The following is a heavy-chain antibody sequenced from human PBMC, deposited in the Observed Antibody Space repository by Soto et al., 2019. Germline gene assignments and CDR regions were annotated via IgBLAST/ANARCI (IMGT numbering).Heavy chain of an antibody. D-gene: IGHD6-6*01. V-gene: IGHV3-72*01. Sequence: GGSLRLSWAASGFTFSDHYMDWVRQAPGKGLEWVGRTRNKANSYTTEYAASVKGRFTISRDDSKNSLYLQMNSLKTEDTAVYYCARRSGGSSDYYYYGMDVWGQGTTVTVSS. CDR3: ARRSGGSSDYYYYGMDV. J-gene: IGHJ6*02. CDR1: GFTFSDHY. CDR2: TRNKANSYTT.